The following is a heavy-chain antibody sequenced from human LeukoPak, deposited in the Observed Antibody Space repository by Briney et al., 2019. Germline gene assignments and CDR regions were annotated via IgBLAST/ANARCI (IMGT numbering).Heavy chain of an antibody. D-gene: IGHD4-17*01. Sequence: PGGSLRLSCAASGFTFSSYGMSWVRQAPGKGLEWVSAISGSGGSTYYADSVKGRFTISRDNSKNTLYPQMNSLRAEDTAVYYCAKSSTVTTLVGVDYWGQGTLVTVSS. J-gene: IGHJ4*02. CDR3: AKSSTVTTLVGVDY. CDR1: GFTFSSYG. CDR2: ISGSGGST. V-gene: IGHV3-23*01.